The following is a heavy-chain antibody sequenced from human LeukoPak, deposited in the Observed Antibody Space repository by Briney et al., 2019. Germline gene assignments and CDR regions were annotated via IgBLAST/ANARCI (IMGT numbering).Heavy chain of an antibody. CDR3: ARLGDGYNVKGFRRAFDI. D-gene: IGHD5-24*01. Sequence: SETLSLTCTVSGGSISSYYWSWIRQPPGKGLEWIGYIYYSGSTNYNPSLKSRVTISVDTSKNQFSLKLSSVTAADTAVYYCARLGDGYNVKGFRRAFDIWRQGTMVTVSS. J-gene: IGHJ3*02. V-gene: IGHV4-59*01. CDR2: IYYSGST. CDR1: GGSISSYY.